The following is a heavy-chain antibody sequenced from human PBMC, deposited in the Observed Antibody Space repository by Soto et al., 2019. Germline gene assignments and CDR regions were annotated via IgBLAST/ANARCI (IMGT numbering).Heavy chain of an antibody. J-gene: IGHJ4*02. CDR2: ISSSSSTI. D-gene: IGHD2-2*01. V-gene: IGHV3-48*01. CDR3: ARDSQDLYCSSTSCYEGY. CDR1: GFTFSSYS. Sequence: GGSLRLSCAASGFTFSSYSMNWVRQAPGKGLEWVSYISSSSSTIYYADSVKGRFTISRDNAKNSLYLQMNSLRAEDTAVYYCARDSQDLYCSSTSCYEGYWGQGTLVTVSS.